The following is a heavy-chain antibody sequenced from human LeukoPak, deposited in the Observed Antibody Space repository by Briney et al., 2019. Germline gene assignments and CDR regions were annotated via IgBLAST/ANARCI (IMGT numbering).Heavy chain of an antibody. V-gene: IGHV3-74*01. CDR2: NNHDGTIS. Sequence: PGGSLRLSCVASGFTLSGYWMHWVRQVPGTGLVWVARNNHDGTISIYADSVKGRFTISRDNGKNTLYLHMSSLRAEDTAVYYCAKSDWFDAWGQGTLVTVSS. CDR1: GFTLSGYW. J-gene: IGHJ5*02. CDR3: AKSDWFDA.